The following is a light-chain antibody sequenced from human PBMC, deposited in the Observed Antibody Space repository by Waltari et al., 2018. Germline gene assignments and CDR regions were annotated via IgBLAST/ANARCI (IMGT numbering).Light chain of an antibody. Sequence: EIVLTQSQATLSLSPGSRSTPSCRASQSVSSHLAWYQQKPGQAPRLLIYDASNRATGIPARFSGSGSGTDFTLTISSLEPEDFAVYYCQQRSRWPPRFTFGHGTKVDFK. J-gene: IGKJ3*01. CDR2: DAS. CDR1: QSVSSH. V-gene: IGKV3-11*01. CDR3: QQRSRWPPRFT.